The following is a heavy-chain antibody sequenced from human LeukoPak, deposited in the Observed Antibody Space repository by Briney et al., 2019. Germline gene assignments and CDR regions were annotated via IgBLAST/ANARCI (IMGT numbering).Heavy chain of an antibody. V-gene: IGHV4-59*01. CDR2: IYYSGST. CDR1: GGSISSYY. Sequence: SETLSLTCTVSGGSISSYYWSWIRQPPGKGLEWIGYIYYSGSTNYNPSLKSRVTISVDTSKNQLSLKLSSVTAADTAVYYCAREAGYNSIDYWGQGTLVTVSS. J-gene: IGHJ4*02. CDR3: AREAGYNSIDY. D-gene: IGHD5-24*01.